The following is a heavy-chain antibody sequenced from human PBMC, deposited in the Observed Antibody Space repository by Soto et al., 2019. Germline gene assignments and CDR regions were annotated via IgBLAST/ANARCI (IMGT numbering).Heavy chain of an antibody. CDR1: GGSPRNYY. CDR2: MFNGGSA. J-gene: IGHJ4*02. D-gene: IGHD5-18*01. Sequence: SETLSPTCTVSGGSPRNYYWSWVRQPPGKGLEWVGYMFNGGSANYNPSLKSRVAISVDMSQNQFSLKLTSVTAADTAVYYCARHGAIYSNSWYDFDYWGQGTLVTVSS. V-gene: IGHV4-59*08. CDR3: ARHGAIYSNSWYDFDY.